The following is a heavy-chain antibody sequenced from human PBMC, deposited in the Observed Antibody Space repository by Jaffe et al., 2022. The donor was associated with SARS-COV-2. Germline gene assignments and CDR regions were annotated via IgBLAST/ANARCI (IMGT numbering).Heavy chain of an antibody. CDR2: ISSSSSYI. CDR3: ARDNDYKEFHYYYYGMDV. V-gene: IGHV3-21*01. J-gene: IGHJ6*02. CDR1: GFTFSSYS. D-gene: IGHD4-4*01. Sequence: EVQLVESGGGLVKPGGSLRLSCAASGFTFSSYSMNWVRQAPGKGLEWVSSISSSSSYIYYADSVKGRFTISRDNAKNSLYLQMNSLRAEDTAVYYCARDNDYKEFHYYYYGMDVWGQGTTVTVSS.